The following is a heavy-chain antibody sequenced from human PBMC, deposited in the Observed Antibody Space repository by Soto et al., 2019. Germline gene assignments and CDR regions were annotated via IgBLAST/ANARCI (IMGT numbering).Heavy chain of an antibody. V-gene: IGHV5-10-1*01. Sequence: PGESLKISCKGSGYSFTSYWINWVRQMPGKGLEWMGRIDPSDSYTNYSPSFQGRVTISADKSISTAYLQWSSLEASDTAMYYCARPAYGPGDHGVWGQGTTVTVSS. CDR1: GYSFTSYW. J-gene: IGHJ6*02. CDR3: ARPAYGPGDHGV. D-gene: IGHD3-10*01. CDR2: IDPSDSYT.